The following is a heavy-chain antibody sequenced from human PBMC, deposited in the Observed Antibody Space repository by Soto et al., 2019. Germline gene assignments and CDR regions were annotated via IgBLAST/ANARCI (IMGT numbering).Heavy chain of an antibody. Sequence: QLQLQESGPGLVKPSQTLSLTCAVSGASISRGGSSWSWIRQAPGTGLEWIGYIYHNGNTNYNPSLKGRVTISVDKSQNQFSLGLNFVTAADTAVYYCARGLAVRGSYGLDVWGQGTTVTVSS. CDR3: ARGLAVRGSYGLDV. D-gene: IGHD3-10*01. V-gene: IGHV4-30-2*01. CDR1: GASISRGGSS. J-gene: IGHJ6*02. CDR2: IYHNGNT.